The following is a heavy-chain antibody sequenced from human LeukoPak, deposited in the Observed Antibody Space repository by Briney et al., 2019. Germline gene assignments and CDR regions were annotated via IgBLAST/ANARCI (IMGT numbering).Heavy chain of an antibody. J-gene: IGHJ4*02. V-gene: IGHV3-23*01. Sequence: GGSLRLSCAASGFTFSSYAMNWVRQAPGKGLEWVSAISGSGGSTYYADSVKGRFTISRDNSKNTLCLQMNSLRVEDTAIYFCAKDSTYDSSGYYDYWGREPWSPSPQ. CDR1: GFTFSSYA. CDR3: AKDSTYDSSGYYDY. CDR2: ISGSGGST. D-gene: IGHD3-22*01.